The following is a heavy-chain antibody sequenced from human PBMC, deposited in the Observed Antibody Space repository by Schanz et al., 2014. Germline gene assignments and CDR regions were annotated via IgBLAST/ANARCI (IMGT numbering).Heavy chain of an antibody. V-gene: IGHV3-33*06. CDR1: GFTFSKYG. Sequence: QVQLVESGGGVVQPGRSLRLSCAASGFTFSKYGMHWVRQAPGKGLEWVAVIWYDGSNKDYADSVKGRFTISRDNSKNTLYLQMSSLKTEDTAVYYCAKIGYGGLLNYYIDHWGQGTLVTVSS. CDR3: AKIGYGGLLNYYIDH. D-gene: IGHD3-16*01. J-gene: IGHJ4*02. CDR2: IWYDGSNK.